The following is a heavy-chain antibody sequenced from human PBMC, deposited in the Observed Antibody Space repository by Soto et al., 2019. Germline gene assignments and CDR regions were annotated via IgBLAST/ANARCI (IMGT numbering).Heavy chain of an antibody. CDR2: ISAYNGNT. V-gene: IGHV1-18*01. D-gene: IGHD6-6*01. Sequence: QVQLVQSGAEVKKPGASVKVSCKASGYTFTSYGISWVRHAPGQGLEWMGWISAYNGNTNYAQKLQGRVTMTTDTSTSTADMELRSLRSDDTAVYYCAREMTIADRWSYYYYGMDVWGQGTTVTVSS. CDR3: AREMTIADRWSYYYYGMDV. CDR1: GYTFTSYG. J-gene: IGHJ6*02.